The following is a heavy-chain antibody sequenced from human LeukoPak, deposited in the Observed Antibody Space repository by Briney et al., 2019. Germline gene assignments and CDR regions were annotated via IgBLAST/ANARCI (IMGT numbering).Heavy chain of an antibody. CDR3: IRTLIVATSPYMDV. J-gene: IGHJ6*03. D-gene: IGHD5-12*01. CDR2: VNSDGTGT. V-gene: IGHV3-74*01. CDR1: GFTFSSYW. Sequence: GGSLRLSCAAPGFTFSSYWMHWVRQAPGKGLVWVSRVNSDGTGTTYADSVEGRFTISRDNAKNTVYLQMHSLRAEDTAIYYCIRTLIVATSPYMDVWGKGTTVTVSS.